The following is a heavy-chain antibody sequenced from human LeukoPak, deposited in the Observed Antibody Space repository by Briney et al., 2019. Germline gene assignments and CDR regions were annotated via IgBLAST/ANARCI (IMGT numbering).Heavy chain of an antibody. CDR2: IFHSGST. V-gene: IGHV4-30-2*01. J-gene: IGHJ5*02. CDR3: ARELWFANAPGSWLDP. D-gene: IGHD3-10*01. Sequence: SETLSLTCVVFGDSISSGAYSWSWIRQPPGKGLEWIGYIFHSGSTFYNPSLKSRATISVDNSKNQFSLRLSSVTAADTAVYYCARELWFANAPGSWLDPWGQGTLVTVSS. CDR1: GDSISSGAYS.